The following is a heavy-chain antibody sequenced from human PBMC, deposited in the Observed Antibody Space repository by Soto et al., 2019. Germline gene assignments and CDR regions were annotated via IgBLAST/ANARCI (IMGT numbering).Heavy chain of an antibody. J-gene: IGHJ4*02. CDR2: IYYTGST. CDR1: GSSISPFY. V-gene: IGHV4-59*01. CDR3: TRVGGYYGDYPNFDY. D-gene: IGHD4-17*01. Sequence: SETLSLTCTVSGSSISPFYWSWIRQPPGKGLEWIGYIYYTGSTKYNPSLKSRVTLSLGTSRNQLSLKLSSVTAADTAVYYCTRVGGYYGDYPNFDYWGPGTLVTVSS.